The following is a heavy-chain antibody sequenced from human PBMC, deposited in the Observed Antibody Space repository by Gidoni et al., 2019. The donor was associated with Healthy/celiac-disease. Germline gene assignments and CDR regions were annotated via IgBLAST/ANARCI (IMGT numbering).Heavy chain of an antibody. V-gene: IGHV4-34*01. CDR2: INHSGST. Sequence: QVQLQQWGAGLLKPSETLSLTCAVYGGSFSCYYSRWIRQPPGKGLEWIGEINHSGSTNYNPSLKSRVTISVDTSKNQHSLKLSSVTAADTAVYYCARRKSGYCSGGSCYFGYYFDYWGQGTLVTVSS. D-gene: IGHD2-15*01. CDR1: GGSFSCYY. CDR3: ARRKSGYCSGGSCYFGYYFDY. J-gene: IGHJ4*02.